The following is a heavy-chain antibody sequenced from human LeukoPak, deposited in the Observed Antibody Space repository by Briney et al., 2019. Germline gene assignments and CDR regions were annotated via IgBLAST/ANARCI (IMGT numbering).Heavy chain of an antibody. CDR3: AIHHRSGSPNFDY. V-gene: IGHV3-23*01. CDR1: GFTFSSYG. CDR2: ISGSGGST. Sequence: GGSLRLSCAASGFTFSSYGMSWVRQAPGKGLEWVSAISGSGGSTYYADSVKGRFTISRDNSKNTLYLQMNSLRAEDTAVYYCAIHHRSGSPNFDYWGQGTLVTVSS. J-gene: IGHJ4*02. D-gene: IGHD3-10*01.